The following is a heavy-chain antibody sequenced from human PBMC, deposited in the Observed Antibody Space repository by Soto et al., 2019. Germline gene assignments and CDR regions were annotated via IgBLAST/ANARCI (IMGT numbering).Heavy chain of an antibody. V-gene: IGHV4-34*01. CDR1: GGSFSGYY. J-gene: IGHJ4*02. CDR3: ARGRLYCSGGSCYSLDY. CDR2: INHSGST. Sequence: QVQLQQWGAGLLKPSETLSLTCAVYGGSFSGYYWSWIRQPPGKGLEWIGEINHSGSTNYNPSLKRRVTISVDTSKNQFSLKLSSVTAADTAVYYCARGRLYCSGGSCYSLDYWGQGTLVTVSS. D-gene: IGHD2-15*01.